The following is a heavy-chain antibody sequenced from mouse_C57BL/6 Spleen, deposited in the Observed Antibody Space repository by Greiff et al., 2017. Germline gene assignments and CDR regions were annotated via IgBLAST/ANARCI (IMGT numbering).Heavy chain of an antibody. D-gene: IGHD2-5*01. CDR3: ARAPYYSNYYCDY. CDR2: INPSNGGT. CDR1: GYTFTSYW. V-gene: IGHV1-53*01. Sequence: VQLQQSGTELVKPGASVKLSCKASGYTFTSYWMHWVKQRPGQGLEWIGNINPSNGGTNYNEKFKSKATLTVDKSSSTAYMQLSSLTSEDSAVYYCARAPYYSNYYCDYWGQGTTLTVSS. J-gene: IGHJ2*01.